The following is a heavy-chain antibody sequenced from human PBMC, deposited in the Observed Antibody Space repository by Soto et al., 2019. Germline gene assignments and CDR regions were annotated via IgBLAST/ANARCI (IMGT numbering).Heavy chain of an antibody. D-gene: IGHD2-15*01. CDR1: AGSISNYH. J-gene: IGHJ5*02. CDR2: IFYTGKT. CDR3: ARVLEVAGGFDP. Sequence: XETLSLTCSVSAGSISNYHWSWIRQPPGKGLEWIGYIFYTGKTNYNPSLKSRVTISLDTSKNQFSLRLDSVTAADTAVYYCARVLEVAGGFDPWGQGTLVTVSS. V-gene: IGHV4-59*01.